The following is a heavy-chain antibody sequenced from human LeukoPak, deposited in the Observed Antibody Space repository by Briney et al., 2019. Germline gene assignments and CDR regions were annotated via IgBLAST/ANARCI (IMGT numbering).Heavy chain of an antibody. Sequence: LTGGSLRLSCAASGFTFSSYSMNWVRQAPGKGLEWVSYISSSSSTIYYADSVKGRFTISRDNAKNSLYLQMNSLRAEDTAVYHCARLSGDYYYGMDVWGQGTTVTVSS. CDR3: ARLSGDYYYGMDV. D-gene: IGHD2/OR15-2a*01. CDR1: GFTFSSYS. V-gene: IGHV3-48*04. CDR2: ISSSSSTI. J-gene: IGHJ6*02.